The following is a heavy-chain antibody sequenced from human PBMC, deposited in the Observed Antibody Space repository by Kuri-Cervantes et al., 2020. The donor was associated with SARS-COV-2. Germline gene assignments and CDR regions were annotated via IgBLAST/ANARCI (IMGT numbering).Heavy chain of an antibody. V-gene: IGHV4-39*07. CDR1: GGSTSSQSYY. CDR2: VSYSGTT. J-gene: IGHJ3*02. D-gene: IGHD1-26*01. Sequence: ESLRLSWTVSGGSTSSQSYYWGWIRQPPGKGLEWIGSVSYSGTTYYNPSLKSRVTISVHTSKNPFSLKVSSVTAADTAVYYCARAGSYLDAFDIWGQGTMVTVSS. CDR3: ARAGSYLDAFDI.